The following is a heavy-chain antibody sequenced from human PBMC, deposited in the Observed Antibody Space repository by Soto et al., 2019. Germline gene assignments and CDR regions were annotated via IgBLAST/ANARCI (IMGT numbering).Heavy chain of an antibody. CDR3: ARVDTAVGYYFDY. J-gene: IGHJ4*02. D-gene: IGHD5-18*01. V-gene: IGHV4-30-2*01. CDR2: IYHSGST. Sequence: PSETLSLTCAVSGGSISSGGYSWSWIRQPPGKGLEWIAYIYHSGSTYYSPSLKSRVTMPVDRSRNQFSLKLSSVTAADTAVYYCARVDTAVGYYFDYWGQGTLVTVSS. CDR1: GGSISSGGYS.